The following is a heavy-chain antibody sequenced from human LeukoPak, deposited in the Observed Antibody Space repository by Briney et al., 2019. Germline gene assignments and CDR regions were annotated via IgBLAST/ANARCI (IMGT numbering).Heavy chain of an antibody. CDR3: ARDHTKGPMADV. V-gene: IGHV1-46*03. D-gene: IGHD3-10*01. CDR1: GYTFTSYY. J-gene: IGHJ6*04. Sequence: ASVKVSCKASGYTFTSYYMHWVRQDPGQGLEWMGIINPSGGSTSYAQKFQGRVTITRDTPTSTVYMELSSLRSEGTAVYYCARDHTKGPMADVWGKGTTVTVSS. CDR2: INPSGGST.